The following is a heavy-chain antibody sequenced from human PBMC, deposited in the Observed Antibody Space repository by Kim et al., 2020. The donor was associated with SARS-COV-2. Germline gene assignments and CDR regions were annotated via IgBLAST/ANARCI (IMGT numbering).Heavy chain of an antibody. V-gene: IGHV1-2*06. D-gene: IGHD1-26*01. CDR3: ARDTIVGATPAGY. CDR1: GYTFTGYY. Sequence: ASVKVSCKASGYTFTGYYMHWVRQAPGQGLEWMGRINPNSGGTNYAQKFQGRVTMTRDTSISTAYMELSRLRSDDTAVYYCARDTIVGATPAGYWGQGTLVTVSS. CDR2: INPNSGGT. J-gene: IGHJ4*02.